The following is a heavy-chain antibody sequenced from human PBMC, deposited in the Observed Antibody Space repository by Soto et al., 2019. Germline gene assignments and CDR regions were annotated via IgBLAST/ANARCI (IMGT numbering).Heavy chain of an antibody. V-gene: IGHV3-49*04. CDR1: GFPVGYYA. CDR3: TWGYGSGSYYSDV. J-gene: IGHJ6*02. Sequence: LRLSCTASGFPVGYYAMRWVRPAPGKGLEWVGFIRSKAYGGTTEYAASVKGRFTISRDDSKSIAYLQMNSLKTEDTAVYYCTWGYGSGSYYSDVWGQGTTVTVPS. D-gene: IGHD3-10*01. CDR2: IRSKAYGGTT.